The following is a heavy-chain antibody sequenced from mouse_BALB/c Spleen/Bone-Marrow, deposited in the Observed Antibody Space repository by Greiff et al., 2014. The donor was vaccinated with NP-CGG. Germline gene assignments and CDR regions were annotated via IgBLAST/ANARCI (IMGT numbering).Heavy chain of an antibody. J-gene: IGHJ2*01. V-gene: IGHV1S16*01. Sequence: QVQLQQPGAELVKPGASVKLSCKASGYTFTSYWMHWVELRPGQGFEWIGEINPSNGGTNCNEKFKRKATLTVDKSSSTAYMQLSSLTSEDSAVYYCTIGGFDYWGQGTTLTVSS. CDR1: GYTFTSYW. CDR3: TIGGFDY. CDR2: INPSNGGT.